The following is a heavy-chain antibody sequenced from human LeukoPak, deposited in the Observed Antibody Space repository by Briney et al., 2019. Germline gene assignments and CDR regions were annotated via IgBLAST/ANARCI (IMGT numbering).Heavy chain of an antibody. CDR3: ARATIVVVPAAIGY. CDR2: ISAYNGNT. Sequence: ASVKVSCKASGYTFTSYGISWVRQAPGQGLEWMGWISAYNGNTNYAQKFQGRVTMTRDTSISTAYMELSRLRSDDTAVYYCARATIVVVPAAIGYWGQGTLVTVSS. V-gene: IGHV1-18*01. CDR1: GYTFTSYG. J-gene: IGHJ4*02. D-gene: IGHD2-2*01.